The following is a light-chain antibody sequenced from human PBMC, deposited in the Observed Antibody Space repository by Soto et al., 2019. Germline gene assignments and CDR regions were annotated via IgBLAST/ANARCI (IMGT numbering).Light chain of an antibody. Sequence: QSALTQPRSVSGSPGQSVTISCSGTSSDVGGYNYVSWYQQHPGKAPKVMIYDVSKRPSGVPDRFSGSKSGNTASLTISGLQAEDEADYYCCSYAGSSYVVFGGGTKLTVL. CDR3: CSYAGSSYVV. CDR2: DVS. CDR1: SSDVGGYNY. V-gene: IGLV2-11*01. J-gene: IGLJ2*01.